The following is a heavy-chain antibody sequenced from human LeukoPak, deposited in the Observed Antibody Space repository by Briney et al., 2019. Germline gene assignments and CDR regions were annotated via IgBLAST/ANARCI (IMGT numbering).Heavy chain of an antibody. CDR2: IYIKST. CDR3: ARDTTLASGMQY. V-gene: IGHV4-59*01. J-gene: IGHJ4*02. CDR1: GGSISTFS. Sequence: PSETLSLTCTVSGGSISTFSWSWIRQFPGKGLEWIGSIYIKSTNYSPSLKSRVAISVDTSKNQFSLRLDSVTTADTAVYYCARDTTLASGMQYWGQGTLVTVSS. D-gene: IGHD1-14*01.